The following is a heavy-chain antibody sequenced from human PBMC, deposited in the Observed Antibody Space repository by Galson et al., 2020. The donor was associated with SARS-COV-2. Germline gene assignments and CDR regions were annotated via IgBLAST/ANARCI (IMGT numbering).Heavy chain of an antibody. CDR2: ISHSGGT. Sequence: SETLSLTCAVSGTSISSGSYSWNWIRQPPGKGLEWIGYISHSGGTYYNPSLKSRVTISGDRSKNQFSLRLSSVTAADTAVYYCAGLHYGDYAPEAFGIWGPGTRVTVAS. V-gene: IGHV4-30-2*01. CDR3: AGLHYGDYAPEAFGI. CDR1: GTSISSGSYS. D-gene: IGHD4-17*01. J-gene: IGHJ3*02.